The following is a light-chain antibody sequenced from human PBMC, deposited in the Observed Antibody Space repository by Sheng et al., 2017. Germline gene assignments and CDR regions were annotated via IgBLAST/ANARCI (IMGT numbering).Light chain of an antibody. CDR3: QQSFSTPRT. J-gene: IGKJ3*01. CDR2: AAS. Sequence: IQLTQSPSSLSPSVGDRVTITCRASQGITTTLAWYQQKPGKAPKLLIYAASNLASGVPSRFSGSGSGTEFTLTISSLQPEDFATYYCQQSFSTPRTFGPGTKVDIK. CDR1: QGITTT. V-gene: IGKV1-39*01.